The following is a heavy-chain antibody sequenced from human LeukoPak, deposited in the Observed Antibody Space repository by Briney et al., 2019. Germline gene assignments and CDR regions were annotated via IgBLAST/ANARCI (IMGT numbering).Heavy chain of an antibody. Sequence: KTGGSLRLSCAASGFTFSTYSMNWVRQAPGKGLEWVSSIGSSSSYIYYADSVKGRFTISRDNAKNSLYLQMNSLRAEDTAVYYCARPGEAAAGSWGYWGQGTLVTVSS. CDR3: ARPGEAAAGSWGY. J-gene: IGHJ4*02. CDR1: GFTFSTYS. CDR2: IGSSSSYI. D-gene: IGHD6-13*01. V-gene: IGHV3-21*01.